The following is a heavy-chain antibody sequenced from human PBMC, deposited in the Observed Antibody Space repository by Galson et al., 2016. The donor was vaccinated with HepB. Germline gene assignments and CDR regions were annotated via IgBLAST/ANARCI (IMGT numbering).Heavy chain of an antibody. CDR2: IFSNDHK. D-gene: IGHD1-1*01. V-gene: IGHV2-26*01. J-gene: IGHJ6*02. CDR1: GFSLNTAGLG. CDR3: ARIQQLIPGFYFYGMDV. Sequence: PALVKPTQTLTLTCTVSGFSLNTAGLGVSWVRQPPGKALEWLGHIFSNDHKSYNTSLMTRATISKDTSKSHVVLIMTNMAPVDTATYYCARIQQLIPGFYFYGMDVWGQGTTVTVSS.